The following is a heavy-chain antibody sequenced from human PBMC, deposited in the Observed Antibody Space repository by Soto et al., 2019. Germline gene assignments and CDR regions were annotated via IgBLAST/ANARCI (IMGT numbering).Heavy chain of an antibody. Sequence: QVQLVQSGAEVKKPGSSVKVSCKASGGTFSSYAISWVRQAPGQGLEWMGGINPIFGTANYAQKFQGRVTIKADESTSTAYMELSSLRSEDTAGYYCARVPLCEYSSSSKSPSDYYYGIDVWGQGTTVTVSS. CDR2: INPIFGTA. V-gene: IGHV1-69*01. CDR3: ARVPLCEYSSSSKSPSDYYYGIDV. D-gene: IGHD6-13*01. CDR1: GGTFSSYA. J-gene: IGHJ6*02.